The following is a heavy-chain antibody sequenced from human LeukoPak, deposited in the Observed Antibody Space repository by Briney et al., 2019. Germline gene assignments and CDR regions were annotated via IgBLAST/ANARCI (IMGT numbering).Heavy chain of an antibody. Sequence: SETLSLTCTVSGGPIITRRYYWGWLRQPPGKGLEGIGSINYSGSTYYNPSLKSRVTISVDTSKTQFSLKLSSVTAADTAVYYCARLSPYLGSGSSAFPDDFWGQGTLVTVSS. V-gene: IGHV4-39*01. CDR2: INYSGST. CDR1: GGPIITRRYY. CDR3: ARLSPYLGSGSSAFPDDF. J-gene: IGHJ4*02. D-gene: IGHD3-10*01.